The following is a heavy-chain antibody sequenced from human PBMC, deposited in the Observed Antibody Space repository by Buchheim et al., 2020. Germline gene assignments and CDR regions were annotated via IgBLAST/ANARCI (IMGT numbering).Heavy chain of an antibody. CDR2: IKSRSNGGTT. J-gene: IGHJ4*02. CDR3: HFYYYDSGGYFDFDY. CDR1: GFTFTNAW. D-gene: IGHD3-22*01. V-gene: IGHV3-15*01. Sequence: EVQLVESGGGLVKPGGSLRLSCVASGFTFTNAWVSWVRQTPGKGLEWVGRIKSRSNGGTTDYAAPVKGSFTVSRDDSKNSLYLQMNSLKAEDTAVYYCHFYYYDSGGYFDFDYWGQGTL.